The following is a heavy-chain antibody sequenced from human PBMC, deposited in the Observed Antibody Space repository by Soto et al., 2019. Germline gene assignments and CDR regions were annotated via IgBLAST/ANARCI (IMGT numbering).Heavy chain of an antibody. CDR1: GGSITTSY. D-gene: IGHD3-16*01. CDR3: ARGALGGAFDY. Sequence: SETLSLTCTVSGGSITTSYWSWIRQPPGKGLEWIGYIYHSGSTNYNPSLSSRVTISIDTSKNQFSLRLSSVTAADAAVYYCARGALGGAFDYWGQGALVTVSS. CDR2: IYHSGST. J-gene: IGHJ4*02. V-gene: IGHV4-59*01.